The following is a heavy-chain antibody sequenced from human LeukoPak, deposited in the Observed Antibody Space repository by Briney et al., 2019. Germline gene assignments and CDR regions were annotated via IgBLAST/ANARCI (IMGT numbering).Heavy chain of an antibody. J-gene: IGHJ4*02. D-gene: IGHD6-13*01. Sequence: GRSLRLSCAVSGFRFSSYGMHWVRQPPGKGLEWVAVVANDGRDKKYADSVRGRFTISRENSKNTLYLQMNSLRAEDTAVYYCAKDLKEGAADYYFDFWGQGTLVTVSS. CDR2: VANDGRDK. CDR3: AKDLKEGAADYYFDF. CDR1: GFRFSSYG. V-gene: IGHV3-30*18.